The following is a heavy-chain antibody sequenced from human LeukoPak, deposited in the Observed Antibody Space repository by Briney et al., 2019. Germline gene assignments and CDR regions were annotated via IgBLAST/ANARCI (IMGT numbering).Heavy chain of an antibody. V-gene: IGHV4-38-2*02. CDR2: IYHSGST. CDR1: GYSISSGYY. D-gene: IGHD6-13*01. CDR3: ARGGISSSWSQHLDY. Sequence: SETLSLTCTVSGYSISSGYYWGWIRQPPGKGLEWIGSIYHSGSTYYNPSLKSRVTISVDTSKNQFSLKLSSVTAADTAVYYCARGGISSSWSQHLDYWGQGTLVTVSS. J-gene: IGHJ4*02.